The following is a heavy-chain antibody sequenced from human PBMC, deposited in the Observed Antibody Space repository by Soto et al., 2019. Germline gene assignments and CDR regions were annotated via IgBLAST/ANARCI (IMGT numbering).Heavy chain of an antibody. V-gene: IGHV5-51*01. J-gene: IGHJ6*02. Sequence: GESLKISCTGSGYTFTTYWIGWVRQMPGEGLEWMGIIYPGDSDTRYSPSFQGQVTISADKSISTAYLQWSSLKASDTAMYYCARRGYDYYYGMDVWGQGPTVTVSS. CDR2: IYPGDSDT. CDR1: GYTFTTYW. CDR3: ARRGYDYYYGMDV.